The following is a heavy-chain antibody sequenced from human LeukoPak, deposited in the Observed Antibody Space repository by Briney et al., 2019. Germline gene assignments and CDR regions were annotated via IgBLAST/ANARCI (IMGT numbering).Heavy chain of an antibody. CDR1: GGFVSSGSYY. V-gene: IGHV4-61*01. D-gene: IGHD3-10*01. CDR3: ARAHDGSGSYRRAFDI. CDR2: MYYSGNN. Sequence: ASETLSLTCTVSGGFVSSGSYYWSWIRQPPGKGLEWIGYMYYSGNNNYNPSLKSRVTISVDTSKNQFSLKLSSVIAADTAVYYCARAHDGSGSYRRAFDIWGQGTMVTVSS. J-gene: IGHJ3*02.